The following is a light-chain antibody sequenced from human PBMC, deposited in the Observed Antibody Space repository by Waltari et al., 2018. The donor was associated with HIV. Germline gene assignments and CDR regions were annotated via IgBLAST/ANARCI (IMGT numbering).Light chain of an antibody. V-gene: IGKV1-9*01. Sequence: IQLTQSPSFLSASVGERLTITCRATQGVGSYLAWYQQKPGKAPNLLIYSVSVLQTGVPSRFSGSGSGTEFTLTISGLQPEDFATYYCQQLKTYPLRFGGGTKVEIK. CDR1: QGVGSY. J-gene: IGKJ4*01. CDR3: QQLKTYPLR. CDR2: SVS.